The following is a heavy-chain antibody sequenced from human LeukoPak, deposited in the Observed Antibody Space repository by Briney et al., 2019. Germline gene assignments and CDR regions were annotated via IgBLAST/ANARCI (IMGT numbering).Heavy chain of an antibody. CDR2: ISSSGSTI. CDR3: ASVISSGSYPEHFDY. J-gene: IGHJ4*02. D-gene: IGHD1-26*01. Sequence: GGSLRLSCAASGFTFSDYYMSWIRQAPGKGLEWVSYISSSGSTIYYADSVKGRFTISRDNAKNSLYLQMNSLRAEDTAVYYCASVISSGSYPEHFDYWGQGTLVTVSS. CDR1: GFTFSDYY. V-gene: IGHV3-11*04.